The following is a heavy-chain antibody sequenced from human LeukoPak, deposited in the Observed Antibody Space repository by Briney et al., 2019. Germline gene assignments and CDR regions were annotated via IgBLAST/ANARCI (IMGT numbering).Heavy chain of an antibody. CDR2: YYSGST. CDR3: ARPYQGAPSGYDYGAPRYYYGMDV. D-gene: IGHD5-12*01. Sequence: YYSGSTYYNPSLKSRVTISVDTSKNQFSLKLSSVTAADTAVYYCARPYQGAPSGYDYGAPRYYYGMDVWGQGTTVTVSS. J-gene: IGHJ6*02. V-gene: IGHV4-39*01.